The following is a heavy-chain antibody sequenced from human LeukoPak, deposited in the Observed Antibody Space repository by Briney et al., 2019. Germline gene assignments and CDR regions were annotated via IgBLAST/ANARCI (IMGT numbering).Heavy chain of an antibody. CDR2: IYPGDSDT. Sequence: GESLKISCQASGYSFMTYWIGWVRQMPGKGLEWMAIIYPGDSDTKYSPSFQDQVTISADKSINTAYLHWRSLKASDTAMYYARLSMIDTFDIWGLGTVVTVSS. CDR3: ARLSMIDTFDI. J-gene: IGHJ3*02. D-gene: IGHD3-22*01. V-gene: IGHV5-51*01. CDR1: GYSFMTYW.